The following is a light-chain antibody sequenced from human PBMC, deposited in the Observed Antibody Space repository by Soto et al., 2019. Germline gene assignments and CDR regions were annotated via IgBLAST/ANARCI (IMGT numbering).Light chain of an antibody. Sequence: QSVLTQPPSASGTPGQRVTISCSGSSSNIGSNTVNWYQQLPGTAPKLLIYSNNQRPSGVPDRFSGSKSGTSASLAISGLQSEDEADYYCAACDDSMNGYVFGTGTKVNV. CDR2: SNN. J-gene: IGLJ1*01. CDR1: SSNIGSNT. CDR3: AACDDSMNGYV. V-gene: IGLV1-44*01.